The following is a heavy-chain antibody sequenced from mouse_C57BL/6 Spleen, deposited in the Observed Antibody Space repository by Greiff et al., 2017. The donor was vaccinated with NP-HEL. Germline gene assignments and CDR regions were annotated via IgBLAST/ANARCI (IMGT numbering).Heavy chain of an antibody. Sequence: VQLQQPGAELVRPGTSVKLSCKASGYTFTSYWMHWVKQRPGQGLEWIGVIDPSDSYTNYNQKFKGKATLTVDTSSSTAYMQLSSLTSEDSAVYYCARWDVWGTGTTVTVSS. CDR3: ARWDV. CDR1: GYTFTSYW. J-gene: IGHJ1*03. V-gene: IGHV1-59*01. CDR2: IDPSDSYT.